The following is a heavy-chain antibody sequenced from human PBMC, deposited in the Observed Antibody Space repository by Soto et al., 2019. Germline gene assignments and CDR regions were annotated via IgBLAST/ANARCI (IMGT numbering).Heavy chain of an antibody. CDR2: INYSGTT. V-gene: IGHV4-34*01. Sequence: TSETLSLTCAVYGGSFSGYYWSWIRQPPGKGLEWIGNINYSGTTYYNPSLKSRVTISVDTSKNQFTLKLISVTAADTAVYYCAVVDSTGNWFDPWGEGALVTVSS. J-gene: IGHJ5*02. CDR1: GGSFSGYY. D-gene: IGHD6-25*01. CDR3: AVVDSTGNWFDP.